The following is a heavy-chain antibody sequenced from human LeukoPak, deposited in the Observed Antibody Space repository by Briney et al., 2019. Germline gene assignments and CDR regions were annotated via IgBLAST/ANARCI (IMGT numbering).Heavy chain of an antibody. V-gene: IGHV3-21*01. J-gene: IGHJ3*02. CDR2: ISSSGSYI. Sequence: GGPLRLSCAASRFTFSSYSMNWVRQAPGMVLEWVSSISSSGSYIYYADSVKGRFTISRDNAKNSLYLQMNSLRAEDTAVYYCARVSAGVIGMKDVFDIRGQGTMVTVSS. D-gene: IGHD3-16*02. CDR1: RFTFSSYS. CDR3: ARVSAGVIGMKDVFDI.